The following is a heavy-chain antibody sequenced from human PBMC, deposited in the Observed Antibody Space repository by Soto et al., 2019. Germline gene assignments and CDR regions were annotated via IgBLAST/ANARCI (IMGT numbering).Heavy chain of an antibody. V-gene: IGHV1-69*13. J-gene: IGHJ6*02. Sequence: SVKVSCKASAGTFNSDSISWVRQAPPQGVQWLVGFIPVFGTANYAHKFEARVTITADESTTTAFLDLSSLRTEDTAVYYCAGDTKHFDFWSASLIRDVAHYYGLDVWGQGTPVTVSS. CDR2: FIPVFGTA. CDR3: AGDTKHFDFWSASLIRDVAHYYGLDV. D-gene: IGHD3-3*01. CDR1: AGTFNSDS.